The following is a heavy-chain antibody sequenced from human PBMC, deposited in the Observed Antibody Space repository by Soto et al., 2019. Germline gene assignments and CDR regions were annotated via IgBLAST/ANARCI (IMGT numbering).Heavy chain of an antibody. CDR3: ASGTIQTTLDY. Sequence: PSETLSLTCTVSGGSISSYYWSWIRQPPGKGLEWIGYIYYSGSTNYNPSLKSRVTISVDTSKNQFSLKLSSVTAADTAVYYCASGTIQTTLDYWGQGTLVTVSS. D-gene: IGHD1-1*01. V-gene: IGHV4-59*01. CDR2: IYYSGST. CDR1: GGSISSYY. J-gene: IGHJ4*02.